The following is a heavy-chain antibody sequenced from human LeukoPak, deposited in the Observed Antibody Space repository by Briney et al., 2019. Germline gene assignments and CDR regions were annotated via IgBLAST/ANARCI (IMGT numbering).Heavy chain of an antibody. CDR3: ARDLGVAARPDYYYYMDV. J-gene: IGHJ6*03. V-gene: IGHV1-69*05. D-gene: IGHD6-6*01. Sequence: GASVKVSCKASGGTFSSYAISWVRQAPGRGLEWMGGIIPIFGTANYAQKFQGRVTITTDESTSTAYMELSSLRSEDTAVYYCARDLGVAARPDYYYYMDVWGKGTTVTVSS. CDR1: GGTFSSYA. CDR2: IIPIFGTA.